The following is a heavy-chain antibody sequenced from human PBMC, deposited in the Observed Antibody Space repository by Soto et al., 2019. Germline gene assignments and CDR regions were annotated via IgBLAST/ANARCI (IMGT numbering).Heavy chain of an antibody. CDR2: IWYDGSNK. Sequence: QVQLVESGGGVVQPGRSLRLSCAASGFTFSSYAMHWVRQAPGKGLEWVAVIWYDGSNKYYADSVKGRFTISRDNSKNKRYLQMNSLGDEGTAVYYCARGDGMDVWGQGTTVTVSS. CDR1: GFTFSSYA. J-gene: IGHJ6*02. CDR3: ARGDGMDV. V-gene: IGHV3-33*01.